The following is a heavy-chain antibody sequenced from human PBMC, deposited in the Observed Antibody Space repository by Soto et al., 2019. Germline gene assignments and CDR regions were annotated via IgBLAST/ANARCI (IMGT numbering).Heavy chain of an antibody. CDR1: GASIDNSHSF. Sequence: PSETLSLTCDVSGASIDNSHSFWGWVRKPPGRGLEFLGSVYYSGGTYYNPSFKSRLTVSVDTSKNRVYLRVRSETVAEAVVYFCVRVVESATLHTEVDSWGQRIVVTVST. J-gene: IGHJ5*01. V-gene: IGHV4-39*01. CDR2: VYYSGGT. CDR3: VRVVESATLHTEVDS. D-gene: IGHD2-21*01.